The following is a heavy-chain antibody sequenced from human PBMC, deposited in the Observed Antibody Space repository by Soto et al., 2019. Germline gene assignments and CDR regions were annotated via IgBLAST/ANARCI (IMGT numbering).Heavy chain of an antibody. Sequence: QVQLVQSGAEVKKPGASVKVSCKASGYTFTSYGISWVRQAPGQGLEWMGWISAYNGNTNYAQKFQGRVTKTTDTSTSTASMELTRLRSDVTAVYYCARDYVRGTMIVVVTHFAYWGQGTLVSVSS. CDR2: ISAYNGNT. D-gene: IGHD3-22*01. CDR1: GYTFTSYG. J-gene: IGHJ4*02. CDR3: ARDYVRGTMIVVVTHFAY. V-gene: IGHV1-18*01.